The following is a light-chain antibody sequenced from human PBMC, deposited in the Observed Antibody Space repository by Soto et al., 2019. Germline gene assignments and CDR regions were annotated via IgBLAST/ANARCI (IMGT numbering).Light chain of an antibody. CDR3: QQIHSTSSYT. J-gene: IGKJ2*01. Sequence: DIQMPQSPSSLYASVGDRVTITCRASKNIRNYLNWYQQRPGKTPYLLVYAASNLRGGVPSRFSGSGSGTVFTLTINSLQPEDFATYYCQQIHSTSSYTFGQGTRVDIK. CDR1: KNIRNY. CDR2: AAS. V-gene: IGKV1-39*01.